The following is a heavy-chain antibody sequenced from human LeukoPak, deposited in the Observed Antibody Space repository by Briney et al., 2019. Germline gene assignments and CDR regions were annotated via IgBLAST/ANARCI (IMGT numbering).Heavy chain of an antibody. CDR3: ARVDRYGDYYYYYMDV. CDR1: GYSISSGYY. J-gene: IGHJ6*03. D-gene: IGHD4-17*01. V-gene: IGHV4-38-2*02. Sequence: SETLSLTCTVSGYSISSGYYWGWIRQPPGKGLEWIGSIYHSGSTYYNPSLKSRVTISVDTSKNQFSLKLSSVTAADTAVYYCARVDRYGDYYYYYMDVWGKGTTVTVSS. CDR2: IYHSGST.